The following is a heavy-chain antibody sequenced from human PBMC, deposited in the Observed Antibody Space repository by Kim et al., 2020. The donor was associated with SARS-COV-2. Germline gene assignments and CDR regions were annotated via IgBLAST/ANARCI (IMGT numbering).Heavy chain of an antibody. Sequence: GESLKISCKGSGYSFTSYWISWVRQMPGKGLEWMGRIDPSDSYTNYSPSFQGHVTISADKSISTAYLQWSSLKASDTAMYYCARYIVDWRYYYYGMDVWGQGTTVTVAS. CDR3: ARYIVDWRYYYYGMDV. CDR1: GYSFTSYW. J-gene: IGHJ6*02. CDR2: IDPSDSYT. D-gene: IGHD3-9*01. V-gene: IGHV5-10-1*01.